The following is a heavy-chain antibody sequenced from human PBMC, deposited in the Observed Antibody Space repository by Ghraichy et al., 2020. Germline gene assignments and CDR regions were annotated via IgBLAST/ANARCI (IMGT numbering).Heavy chain of an antibody. J-gene: IGHJ4*02. CDR3: VDY. V-gene: IGHV3-7*01. D-gene: IGHD3-10*01. Sequence: GESLNISCEASRFSFKNFWMSWVRQAPGKGLEWVANINNDGKETYYVESVEGRFTISRDNAKNSLYLQMNSLYCARAGTAGSVDYWGQGTPVIVSS. CDR2: INNDGKET. CDR1: RFSFKNFW.